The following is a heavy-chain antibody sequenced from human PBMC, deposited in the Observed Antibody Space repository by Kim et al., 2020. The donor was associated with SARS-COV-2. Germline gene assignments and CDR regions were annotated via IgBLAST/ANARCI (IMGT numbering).Heavy chain of an antibody. V-gene: IGHV3-74*01. J-gene: IGHJ4*02. Sequence: DARITTDADSVKGRFTNSRDNAKNTLYLQMNSLRAEDTAVYYCVRDSSATYWGQGTLVTVSS. CDR3: VRDSSATY. CDR2: DARIT.